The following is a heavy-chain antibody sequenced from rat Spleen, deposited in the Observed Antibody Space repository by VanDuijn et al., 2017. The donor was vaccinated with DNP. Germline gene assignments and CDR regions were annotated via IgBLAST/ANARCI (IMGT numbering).Heavy chain of an antibody. D-gene: IGHD4-3*01. CDR2: IWGDGST. V-gene: IGHV2-1*01. CDR3: ARSLIRGSFDY. J-gene: IGHJ2*01. Sequence: QVQLKESGPGLVQPSQTLSLTCTVAGFSLTSYNVHWVRQPPGKGLEWMGIIWGDGSTNYNSALKSRLSISRDTSKSQVFLKMNSLQTEDTAMYFCARSLIRGSFDYWGQGVMVTVSS. CDR1: GFSLTSYN.